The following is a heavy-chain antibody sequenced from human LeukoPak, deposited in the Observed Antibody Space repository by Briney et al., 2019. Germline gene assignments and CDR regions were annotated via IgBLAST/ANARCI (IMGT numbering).Heavy chain of an antibody. D-gene: IGHD3-16*02. V-gene: IGHV3-30*02. CDR1: GFTFSSYG. Sequence: PGGSLRLSCAASGFTFSSYGMHWVRQAPGKGLEWVAFIRYDGSNKYYADSVKGRFTISRDNSKNTLYLQMNSLRAEDTAVYYCAKDRDTFGGVIVESYLDYWGQGTLVTVSS. CDR2: IRYDGSNK. CDR3: AKDRDTFGGVIVESYLDY. J-gene: IGHJ4*02.